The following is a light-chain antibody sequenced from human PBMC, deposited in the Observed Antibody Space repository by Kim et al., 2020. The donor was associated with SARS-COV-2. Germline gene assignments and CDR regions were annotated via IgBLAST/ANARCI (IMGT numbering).Light chain of an antibody. J-gene: IGLJ3*02. Sequence: SYELTQPPSVSVSPGQTASITCSGDKLGDKFACWYQQKPGQSPVLVIYQDNKRPSGIPERFSGSNSGNTATLTISGTHAMDDADYYCQAWDSSTAVFSGGTQLTVL. CDR3: QAWDSSTAV. CDR1: KLGDKF. V-gene: IGLV3-1*01. CDR2: QDN.